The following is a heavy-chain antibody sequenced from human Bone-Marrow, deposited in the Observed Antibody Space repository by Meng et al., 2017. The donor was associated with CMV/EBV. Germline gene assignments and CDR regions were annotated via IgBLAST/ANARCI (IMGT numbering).Heavy chain of an antibody. V-gene: IGHV1-8*02. Sequence: ASVKVSCKASGYTFTSYYMHWVRQAPGQGLEWMGWMNPNSGNTGYAQKFQGRVTMTRNTSISTAYMELSSLRSEDTAVYYCARGKYYYYYYGMDVWGQGTTVTVSS. J-gene: IGHJ6*02. CDR1: GYTFTSYY. CDR2: MNPNSGNT. CDR3: ARGKYYYYYYGMDV.